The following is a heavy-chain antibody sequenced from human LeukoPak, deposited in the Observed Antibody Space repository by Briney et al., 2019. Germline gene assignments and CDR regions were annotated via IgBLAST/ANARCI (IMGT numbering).Heavy chain of an antibody. CDR2: INHSGST. CDR3: ARGRYYDFWSGYSFDY. Sequence: SETLSLTCTVSGGSISSYYWSWIRQPPGKGLEWIGEINHSGSTNYNPSLKSRVTISVDTSKNQFSLKLSSVTAADTAVYYCARGRYYDFWSGYSFDYWGQGTLVTVSS. D-gene: IGHD3-3*01. CDR1: GGSISSYY. V-gene: IGHV4-34*01. J-gene: IGHJ4*02.